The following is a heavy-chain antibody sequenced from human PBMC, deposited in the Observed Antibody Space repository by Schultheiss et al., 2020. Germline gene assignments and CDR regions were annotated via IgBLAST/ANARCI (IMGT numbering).Heavy chain of an antibody. CDR2: MYYSGST. Sequence: SETLSLTCTVSGGSITSGDYYWTWIRQPPGKGLEWIGYMYYSGSTYYNPSLKSRVTISVDTSKNQFSLNLKSVTAADTAVYYCARGSPDAFDIWGQGTMVTVSS. CDR3: ARGSPDAFDI. V-gene: IGHV4-30-4*01. J-gene: IGHJ3*02. CDR1: GGSITSGDYY.